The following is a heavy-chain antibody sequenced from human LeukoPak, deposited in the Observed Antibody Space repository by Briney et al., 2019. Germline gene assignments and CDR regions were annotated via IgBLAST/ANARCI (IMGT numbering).Heavy chain of an antibody. V-gene: IGHV4-59*12. CDR2: IYYSGST. CDR1: GGSISSYY. Sequence: PSETLSLTCTVSGGSISSYYWSWIRQPPGKGLEWIGYIYYSGSTNYNPSLKSRVTISVDTSKNQFSLKLSSVTAADTAVYYCARDYYDSRGYFLALGAFDIWGQGTMVTVSS. J-gene: IGHJ3*02. CDR3: ARDYYDSRGYFLALGAFDI. D-gene: IGHD3-22*01.